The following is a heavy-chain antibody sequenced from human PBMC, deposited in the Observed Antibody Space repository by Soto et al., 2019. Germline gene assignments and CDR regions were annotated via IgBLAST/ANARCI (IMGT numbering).Heavy chain of an antibody. CDR2: IYYSGST. Sequence: TSETLSLTCTVSGGSISSSSYYWGWIRQPPGKGLEWIGSIYYSGSTYYNPSLKSRVTISVDTSKNQFSLRAEDTAVYYCAKERRQGSNWFDPWGQGTLVTVSS. J-gene: IGHJ5*02. CDR3: AKERRQGSNWFDP. D-gene: IGHD3-10*01. V-gene: IGHV4-39*02. CDR1: GGSISSSSYY.